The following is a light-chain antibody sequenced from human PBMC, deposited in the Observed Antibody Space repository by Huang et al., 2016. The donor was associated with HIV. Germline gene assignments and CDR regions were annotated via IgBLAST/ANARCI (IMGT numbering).Light chain of an antibody. CDR3: QQSYSPLT. CDR1: QNINTF. Sequence: DIQMTQSPSSLSASVGDRVTINCRASQNINTFLNWYQQKSGRAPNLLIYAASSLQSGVPPRFSGSGSVTNFTLSISGLQAEDFTTYYCQQSYSPLTFGGGTKVEI. J-gene: IGKJ4*01. CDR2: AAS. V-gene: IGKV1-39*01.